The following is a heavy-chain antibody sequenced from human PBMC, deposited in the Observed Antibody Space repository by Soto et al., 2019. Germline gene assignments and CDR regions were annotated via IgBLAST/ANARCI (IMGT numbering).Heavy chain of an antibody. CDR3: AREERFNSGYYYVTGDFYYHAMDV. CDR1: RFNLSSYD. CDR2: TRASAHLT. V-gene: IGHV3-23*01. Sequence: WGAPRISCAAPRFNLSSYDLRGGRPAPGEGVGWGSSTRASAHLTHYADFVQGRFITSRYQSRNTLYLEMKSLRVEDTAIYYCAREERFNSGYYYVTGDFYYHAMDVWGQGTTVTVSS. J-gene: IGHJ6*02. D-gene: IGHD5-12*01.